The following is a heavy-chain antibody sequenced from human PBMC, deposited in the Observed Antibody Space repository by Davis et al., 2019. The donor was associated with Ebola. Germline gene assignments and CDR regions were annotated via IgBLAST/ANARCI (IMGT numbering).Heavy chain of an antibody. CDR2: IRPDGSEN. V-gene: IGHV3-7*03. D-gene: IGHD3-16*01. Sequence: GESLKISCAASGFSFSSHWMSWVRQAPGKGLEWVANIRPDGSENHYVDSVKGRFTISSDNAKNSRYLQMNSLRAEDTAVYYCAREAVWRFDPWGQGTLVTVSS. CDR3: AREAVWRFDP. J-gene: IGHJ5*02. CDR1: GFSFSSHW.